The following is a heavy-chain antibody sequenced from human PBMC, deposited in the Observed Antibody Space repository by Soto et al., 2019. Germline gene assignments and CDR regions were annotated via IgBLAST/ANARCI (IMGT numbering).Heavy chain of an antibody. V-gene: IGHV1-18*01. CDR3: ARDLTPGLVDH. CDR1: GYTFTSYG. Sequence: QVQLVQSGAEVKKPGASVKVSCKASGYTFTSYGISWVRQAPGQGLEWMGWISAYNGNTKYAQKLQGRVTVTTDTSTSTAYMELRSLTSDHTAVYYCARDLTPGLVDHWGQGTLVTVSS. D-gene: IGHD3-9*01. J-gene: IGHJ4*02. CDR2: ISAYNGNT.